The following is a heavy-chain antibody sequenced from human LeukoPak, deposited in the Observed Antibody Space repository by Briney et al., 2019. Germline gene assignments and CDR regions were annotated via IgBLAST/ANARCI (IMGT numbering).Heavy chain of an antibody. CDR3: ARDGTSTDDY. J-gene: IGHJ4*02. Sequence: ASVEVSCKASGYTFSNFGINWVRQAPGQGLEWMGWISGNNDNPNYGQKFQGRFTVTTDSSTNTAYMELTNLRFDDTAVYYCARDGTSTDDYWGQGTLVTVPS. V-gene: IGHV1-18*01. D-gene: IGHD2-2*01. CDR1: GYTFSNFG. CDR2: ISGNNDNP.